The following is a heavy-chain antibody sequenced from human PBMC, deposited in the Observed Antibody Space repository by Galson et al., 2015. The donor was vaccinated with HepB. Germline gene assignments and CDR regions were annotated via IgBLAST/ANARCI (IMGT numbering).Heavy chain of an antibody. J-gene: IGHJ4*02. CDR2: IISNGGST. V-gene: IGHV3-64D*06. D-gene: IGHD5-18*01. CDR3: ARGHGKTSMVMRYFDY. Sequence: SLRLSCADSGLTFSRYAMHWVRQAQGKGLEYVSAIISNGGSTYYADSVKGRFTSSRDNSKNTLYLQMSSLRAEDTAVYYCARGHGKTSMVMRYFDYWGQGTLVTVSS. CDR1: GLTFSRYA.